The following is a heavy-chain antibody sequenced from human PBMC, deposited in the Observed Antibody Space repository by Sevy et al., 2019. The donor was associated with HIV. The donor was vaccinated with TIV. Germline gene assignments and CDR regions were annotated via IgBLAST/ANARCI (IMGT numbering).Heavy chain of an antibody. Sequence: GGSLRLSCAASGFTFSSYAMSWVRQAPGKGLEWVSAISGSGGSTYYADSVKGRFTISRDNSKNTLYLQMNSLRAEDTAVYYCAKEIIDCSSTSCYGDYYGMDVWGQGTMVTVSS. V-gene: IGHV3-23*01. D-gene: IGHD2-2*01. CDR1: GFTFSSYA. CDR3: AKEIIDCSSTSCYGDYYGMDV. CDR2: ISGSGGST. J-gene: IGHJ6*02.